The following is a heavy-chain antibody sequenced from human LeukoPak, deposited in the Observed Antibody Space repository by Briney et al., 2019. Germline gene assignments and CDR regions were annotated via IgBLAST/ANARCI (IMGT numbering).Heavy chain of an antibody. CDR2: ISCNGGST. Sequence: GGSLRLSCVASGFTFGTYAMHWVRQAPGVGLEYVSAISCNGGSTYYADSVKGRFTISGDNSKNTLYLQMGSLRAEDTAVYYCARDRGRPPYYYYYMDVWGKGTTVTVSS. J-gene: IGHJ6*03. CDR1: GFTFGTYA. CDR3: ARDRGRPPYYYYYMDV. V-gene: IGHV3-64*02.